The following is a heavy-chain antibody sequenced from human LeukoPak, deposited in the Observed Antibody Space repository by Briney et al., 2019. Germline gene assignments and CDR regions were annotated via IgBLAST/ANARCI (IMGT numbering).Heavy chain of an antibody. D-gene: IGHD5-18*01. J-gene: IGHJ4*02. CDR3: AKGSGRGYSYGLEY. Sequence: GGSLRLSCAASGFTFSTYAMSWVRQAPGKGLEWVSGISASGATAYYADSVKGRFTISRDNSKNTLYLQMNSLRAEDTAVYYCAKGSGRGYSYGLEYWGQGTLVTVSS. CDR2: ISASGATA. V-gene: IGHV3-23*01. CDR1: GFTFSTYA.